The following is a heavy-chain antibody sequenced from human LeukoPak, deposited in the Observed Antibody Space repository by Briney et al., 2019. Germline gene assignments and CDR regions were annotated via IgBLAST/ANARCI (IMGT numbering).Heavy chain of an antibody. J-gene: IGHJ4*02. CDR2: INTNGAST. CDR1: GFTFSSFA. D-gene: IGHD3-16*02. CDR3: AKGEKTRPFGGVIDY. V-gene: IGHV3-23*01. Sequence: GSLRLSCAASGFTFSSFAMSWVRQAPGKGLEWVSGINTNGASTGYADSVKGRFTISRDNSKNTLYLQMNSLRAEDTAVYYCAKGEKTRPFGGVIDYWGQGTLVTVSS.